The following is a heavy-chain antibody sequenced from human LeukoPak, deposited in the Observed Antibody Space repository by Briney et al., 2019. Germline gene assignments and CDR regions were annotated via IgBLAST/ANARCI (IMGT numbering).Heavy chain of an antibody. D-gene: IGHD3-22*01. CDR2: ISSSSYI. V-gene: IGHV3-21*01. CDR3: ARGKWGYYYDSSGYYYGFDY. Sequence: PGGSLRLSCAASGFTFSSYSMNWVRQAPGKGLEWVSSISSSSYIYYADSVKGRFTISRDNAKNSLYLQMNSLRSEDTAVYYCARGKWGYYYDSSGYYYGFDYWGQGTLVTVSS. J-gene: IGHJ4*02. CDR1: GFTFSSYS.